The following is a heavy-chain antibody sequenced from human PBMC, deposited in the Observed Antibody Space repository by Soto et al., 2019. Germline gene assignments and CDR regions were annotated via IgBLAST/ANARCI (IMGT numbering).Heavy chain of an antibody. Sequence: QVHLVQSGAEVKKPGASVKVSCKGSGYAFTTYGITWVRQAPGQGLEWMGWISAHNGNTNYARKLEGRVSVTRDTSTSTAYMERRSLRSDDTAVYYGARGRYGDYWGQGALVTVSS. D-gene: IGHD1-1*01. CDR3: ARGRYGDY. J-gene: IGHJ4*02. CDR2: ISAHNGNT. CDR1: GYAFTTYG. V-gene: IGHV1-18*01.